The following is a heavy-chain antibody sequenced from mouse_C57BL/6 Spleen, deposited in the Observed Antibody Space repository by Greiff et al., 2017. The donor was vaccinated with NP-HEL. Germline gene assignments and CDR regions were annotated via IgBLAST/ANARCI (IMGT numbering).Heavy chain of an antibody. D-gene: IGHD3-2*02. CDR3: ATDSSGSWFAY. CDR1: GYSITSGYY. J-gene: IGHJ3*01. CDR2: ISYDGSN. V-gene: IGHV3-6*01. Sequence: EVKLVESGPGLVKPSQSLSLTCSVTGYSITSGYYWNWIRQFPGNKLEWMGYISYDGSNNYNPSLKNRISITRDTSKNQFFLKLNSVTTEDTATYYCATDSSGSWFAYWGQGTLVTVSA.